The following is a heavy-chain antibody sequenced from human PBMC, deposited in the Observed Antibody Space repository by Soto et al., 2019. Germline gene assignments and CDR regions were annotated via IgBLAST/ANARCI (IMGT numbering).Heavy chain of an antibody. D-gene: IGHD4-17*01. CDR3: ATKVLDDYGDYGYFDY. Sequence: ASVKVSCKVSGYTLTELSMHWVRQAPGKGLEWMGGFDPEDGETIYAQKFQGRVTMTEDTSTDTAYMELSSLRSEDTAVYYCATKVLDDYGDYGYFDYWGQGTLVTSPQ. CDR2: FDPEDGET. J-gene: IGHJ4*02. V-gene: IGHV1-24*01. CDR1: GYTLTELS.